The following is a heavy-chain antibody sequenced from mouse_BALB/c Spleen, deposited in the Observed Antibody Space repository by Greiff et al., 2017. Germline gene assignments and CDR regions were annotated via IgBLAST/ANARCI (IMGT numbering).Heavy chain of an antibody. V-gene: IGHV5-6-3*01. CDR2: INSNGGST. D-gene: IGHD2-3*01. CDR1: GFTFSSYG. Sequence: EVKLMESGGGLVLPGGSLKLSCAASGFTFSSYGMSWVRQTPDKRLELVATINSNGGSTYYPDSVKGRFTISRDNAKNTLYLQMSSLKSEDTAMYYCARDGDGYYAYWGQGTLVTVSA. CDR3: ARDGDGYYAY. J-gene: IGHJ3*01.